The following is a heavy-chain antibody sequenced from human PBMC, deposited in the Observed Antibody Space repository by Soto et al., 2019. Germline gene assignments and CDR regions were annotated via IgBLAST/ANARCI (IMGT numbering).Heavy chain of an antibody. CDR2: ISAHNGNT. CDR3: ASDPPTFDS. Sequence: QVQVVQSGGEVKKPGASVKVSCKASGYTFTSYGISWVRQAPGQGLDWMGWISAHNGNTKYAQKFQVRVTLTTDAGTSTAYMELRSLRSDDTAEYYCASDPPTFDSWGQGTLVTVSS. CDR1: GYTFTSYG. D-gene: IGHD1-1*01. J-gene: IGHJ4*02. V-gene: IGHV1-18*04.